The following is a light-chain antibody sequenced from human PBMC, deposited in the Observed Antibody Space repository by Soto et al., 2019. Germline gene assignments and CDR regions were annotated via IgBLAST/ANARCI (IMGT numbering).Light chain of an antibody. Sequence: QSALTQPPPVSAAPGQRVTISCTESSSNIGAGYDVHWYEQLPGTAPKLLIYGISTRPSGVPDRFSGSKSGTSASLAITGLQAVDEADYYCQSYDSSLSGYVFGTGTKVTVL. V-gene: IGLV1-40*01. CDR2: GIS. CDR1: SSNIGAGYD. CDR3: QSYDSSLSGYV. J-gene: IGLJ1*01.